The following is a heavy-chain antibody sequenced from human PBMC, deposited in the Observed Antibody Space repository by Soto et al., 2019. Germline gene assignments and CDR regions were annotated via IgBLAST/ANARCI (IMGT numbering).Heavy chain of an antibody. V-gene: IGHV4-30-4*01. CDR2: IFYSGTT. D-gene: IGHD1-1*01. CDR3: ARDLWVEPELYYYGMDV. J-gene: IGHJ6*02. Sequence: SETLSLTCTVSGDSISSADYYWSWIRQTPGKGLEWIGHIFYSGTTYYNPSLKSRLTISVDTSKNHFSLRLTSVTAADTAVYYCARDLWVEPELYYYGMDVWGQGTTVTVYS. CDR1: GDSISSADYY.